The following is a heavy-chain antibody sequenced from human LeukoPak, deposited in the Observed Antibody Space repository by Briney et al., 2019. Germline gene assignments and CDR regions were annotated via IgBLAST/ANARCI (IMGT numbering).Heavy chain of an antibody. CDR3: ASNSGLRVVYAFDI. D-gene: IGHD2-15*01. V-gene: IGHV4-59*01. CDR1: GGSISSYY. CDR2: IYYSGST. J-gene: IGHJ3*02. Sequence: SETLPLTCTVSGGSISSYYWSWIRQPPGKGLEWIGYIYYSGSTNYNPSLKSRVTISVDTSKNQFSLKLSSVTAADTAVYYCASNSGLRVVYAFDIWGQGAMVTVSS.